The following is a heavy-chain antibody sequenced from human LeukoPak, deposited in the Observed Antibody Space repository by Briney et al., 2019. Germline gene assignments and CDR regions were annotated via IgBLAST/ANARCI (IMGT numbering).Heavy chain of an antibody. D-gene: IGHD3-22*01. V-gene: IGHV3-7*01. Sequence: TGGSLRLSCAASGFTFRNFWMSWVRQAPGKGLEWLANVRQDGSETYYLDSVKGRFTISRDNAKNSLYLEMNSLRGEDTAVYYCTTSDESSGTNWGRGTLVTVSS. J-gene: IGHJ4*02. CDR3: TTSDESSGTN. CDR1: GFTFRNFW. CDR2: VRQDGSET.